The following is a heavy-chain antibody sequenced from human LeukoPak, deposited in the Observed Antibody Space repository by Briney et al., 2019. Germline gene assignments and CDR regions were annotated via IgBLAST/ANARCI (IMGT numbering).Heavy chain of an antibody. CDR1: GGSISSGGYY. V-gene: IGHV4-30-2*01. D-gene: IGHD3-10*01. CDR3: ARGLWFGELNWFDP. Sequence: PSETLSLTCTVSGGSISSGGYYWSWIRQPPGKGLEWIGYIYHSGSTYYNPSLKSRVTISVDRSKNQFSLKLSSVTAADTAVYYCARGLWFGELNWFDPWGQGTLVTVSS. J-gene: IGHJ5*02. CDR2: IYHSGST.